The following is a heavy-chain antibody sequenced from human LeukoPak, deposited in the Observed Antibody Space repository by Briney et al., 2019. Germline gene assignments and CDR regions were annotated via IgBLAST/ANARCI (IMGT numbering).Heavy chain of an antibody. CDR2: IRYDGSNK. D-gene: IGHD3-22*01. Sequence: GGSLRLSCAASGFTFSSYVMHWVREAPGKGVEWVAFIRYDGSNKYYADSVKGRFTISRDNSKNTLDLQMNSLRAVDTALYLCAKESGYYDSSGDAFDIWGQGTMVTVSS. V-gene: IGHV3-30*02. CDR1: GFTFSSYV. J-gene: IGHJ3*02. CDR3: AKESGYYDSSGDAFDI.